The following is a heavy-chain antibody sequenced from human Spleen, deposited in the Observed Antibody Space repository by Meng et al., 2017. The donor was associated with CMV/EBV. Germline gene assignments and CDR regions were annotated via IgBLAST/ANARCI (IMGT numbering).Heavy chain of an antibody. CDR3: AKGRTSVTSPFDY. D-gene: IGHD4-17*01. CDR1: GFTFSNYA. V-gene: IGHV3-23*03. CDR2: IYSGGSST. J-gene: IGHJ4*02. Sequence: GGSLRLSCAAAGFTFSNYAMSWVRQAPGKGLEWVSVIYSGGSSTYHADSVKGRFTISRDISKNTLYLQMNSLRAEDTAVYYCAKGRTSVTSPFDYWGQGTLVTVSS.